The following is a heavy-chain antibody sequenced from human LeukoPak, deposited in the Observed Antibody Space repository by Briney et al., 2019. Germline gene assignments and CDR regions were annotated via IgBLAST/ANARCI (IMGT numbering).Heavy chain of an antibody. CDR2: INPNSGGT. J-gene: IGHJ5*02. V-gene: IGHV1-2*02. CDR3: ARVGATYSGDP. Sequence: GASVKVSCKASGYTFTSYYMHWVRQAPGQGLEWMGWINPNSGGTNYARKFQGRITMTRDTSISTAYMELSRLRSDDTAVYYCARVGATYSGDPWGQGTLVTVSS. D-gene: IGHD1-26*01. CDR1: GYTFTSYY.